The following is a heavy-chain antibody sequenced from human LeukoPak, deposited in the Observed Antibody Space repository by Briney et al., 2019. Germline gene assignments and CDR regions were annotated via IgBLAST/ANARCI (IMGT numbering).Heavy chain of an antibody. CDR2: IYYSGST. J-gene: IGHJ4*02. CDR1: GGSISGYY. CDR3: ARGNNWNYY. Sequence: PSETLSLTCTVSGGSISGYYWSWIRQPPGKGLEWIGYIYYSGSTNYNPSLKSRVTISVDTSKNQFSLKLSSVTAADTAVYYCARGNNWNYYWGQGTLVTVSS. D-gene: IGHD1-7*01. V-gene: IGHV4-59*08.